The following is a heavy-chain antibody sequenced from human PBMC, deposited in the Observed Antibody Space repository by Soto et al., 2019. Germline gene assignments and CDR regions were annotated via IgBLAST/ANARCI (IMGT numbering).Heavy chain of an antibody. D-gene: IGHD2-15*01. Sequence: GQGLEWMGGIIPIFGTANYAQKFQGRVTINADESTSTAYMELSSLRSEDTAVYYCARDFFFQSEGGIRDTVPVSAFLLNRSSDL. J-gene: IGHJ2*01. CDR2: IIPIFGTA. CDR3: ARDFFFQSEGGIRDTVPVSAFLLNRSSDL. V-gene: IGHV1-69*01.